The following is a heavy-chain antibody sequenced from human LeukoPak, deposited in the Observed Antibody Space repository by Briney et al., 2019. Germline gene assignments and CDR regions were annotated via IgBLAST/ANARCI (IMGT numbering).Heavy chain of an antibody. J-gene: IGHJ6*04. D-gene: IGHD3-10*01. Sequence: SETLSLTCAVYGGSFSGYYWSWIRQPPGKGLEWIGEINHSKSTNYNPSLKSRVTISVDTSKNQSSLKLSSVTAAATAVYYCARGSPSYGSGTQYYYCGMDVWGKGTPVTVSS. V-gene: IGHV4-34*01. CDR3: ARGSPSYGSGTQYYYCGMDV. CDR1: GGSFSGYY. CDR2: INHSKST.